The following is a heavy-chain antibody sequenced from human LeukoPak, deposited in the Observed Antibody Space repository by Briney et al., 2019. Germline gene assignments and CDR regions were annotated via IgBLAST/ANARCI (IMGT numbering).Heavy chain of an antibody. CDR2: INPSGGST. Sequence: APVKVSCKASGYTFTSYYMHWVRQAPGQGLEWMGIINPSGGSTSYAQKFQGRVTMTRDTSTSTVYMKLSSLRSEDTAVYYCATSSGLRVLVYWGQGTLVTVSS. D-gene: IGHD5-12*01. V-gene: IGHV1-46*01. J-gene: IGHJ4*02. CDR3: ATSSGLRVLVY. CDR1: GYTFTSYY.